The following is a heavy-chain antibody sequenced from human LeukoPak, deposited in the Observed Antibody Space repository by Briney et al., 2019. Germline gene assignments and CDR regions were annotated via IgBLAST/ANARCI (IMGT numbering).Heavy chain of an antibody. J-gene: IGHJ3*02. CDR3: AKDRGQWLVLGDAFDI. Sequence: PGGSLRLSCAVSGFTFSSYAMSWVRQTPGKGLEWVSGISGSGRSTDYADSVKGRFTISRDNSKNTLYLQMNSLRADDTAVYYCAKDRGQWLVLGDAFDIWGQGTMVTVSS. D-gene: IGHD6-19*01. V-gene: IGHV3-23*01. CDR2: ISGSGRST. CDR1: GFTFSSYA.